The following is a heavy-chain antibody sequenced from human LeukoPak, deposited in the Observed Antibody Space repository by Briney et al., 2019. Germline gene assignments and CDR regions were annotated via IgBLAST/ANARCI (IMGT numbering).Heavy chain of an antibody. V-gene: IGHV1-69*04. D-gene: IGHD3-10*02. Sequence: SVKVSCKASGGTFSSYAISWVRQAPGQGLEWMGRIIPILGIANYAQKFQGRVTITADKSTSTAYMELSSLRSEDTAVYYCARGRLFGESHIMYGMDVWGQGTTVTVSS. CDR2: IIPILGIA. J-gene: IGHJ6*02. CDR1: GGTFSSYA. CDR3: ARGRLFGESHIMYGMDV.